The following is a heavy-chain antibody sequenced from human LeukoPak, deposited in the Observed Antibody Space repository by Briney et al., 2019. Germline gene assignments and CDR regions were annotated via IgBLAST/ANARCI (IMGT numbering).Heavy chain of an antibody. D-gene: IGHD1-26*01. CDR2: IRYDGSNK. V-gene: IGHV3-30*02. CDR3: AKDSGSYSAYFDY. Sequence: AWPLRLSYAASGFTFSSYGMHWVRQAPAKGLEWVAFIRYDGSNKYYADSVKGRFTISRDNSKNTLYLQMNSLRAEDTAVYYCAKDSGSYSAYFDYWGQGTLVTVSS. J-gene: IGHJ4*02. CDR1: GFTFSSYG.